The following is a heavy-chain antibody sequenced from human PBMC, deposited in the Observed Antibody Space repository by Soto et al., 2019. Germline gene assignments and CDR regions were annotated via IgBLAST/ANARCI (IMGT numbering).Heavy chain of an antibody. Sequence: GASVKVSCKASGYTFTSYDINWVRQATGQGLEWMGWMNPNSGNTGYAQKFQGRVTMTRNTSISTAYMELSSLRSEDTAVYYCARGGVFFFAAPANPFDYWGQGTLLTVSS. CDR2: MNPNSGNT. CDR1: GYTFTSYD. V-gene: IGHV1-8*01. D-gene: IGHD2-2*01. CDR3: ARGGVFFFAAPANPFDY. J-gene: IGHJ4*02.